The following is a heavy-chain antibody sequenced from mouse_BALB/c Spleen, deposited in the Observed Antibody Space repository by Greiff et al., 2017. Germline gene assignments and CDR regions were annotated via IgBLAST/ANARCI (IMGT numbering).Heavy chain of an antibody. V-gene: IGHV5-17*02. CDR1: GFTFSSFG. J-gene: IGHJ4*01. CDR2: ISSGSSTI. CDR3: ARKGVNSYAMDY. D-gene: IGHD1-3*01. Sequence: EVKLMESGGGLVQPGGSRKLSCAASGFTFSSFGMHWVRQAPEKGLEWVAYISSGSSTIYYADTVKGRFTISRDNPKNTLFLQMTSLRSEDTAMYYCARKGVNSYAMDYWGQGTSVTVSS.